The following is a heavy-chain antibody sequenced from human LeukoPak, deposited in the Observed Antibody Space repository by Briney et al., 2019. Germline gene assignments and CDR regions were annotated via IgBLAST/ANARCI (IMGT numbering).Heavy chain of an antibody. J-gene: IGHJ4*02. V-gene: IGHV1-2*02. CDR2: INPNSGGT. Sequence: GASVKVSCKASGYTFTGYYMHWVRQAPGQGLEWMGWINPNSGGTNYAQKFQGRVTMTRDTSISTAYMELSRPRSDDTAVYYCARSTTGTTFSNFDYWGQGTLVTVSS. CDR1: GYTFTGYY. CDR3: ARSTTGTTFSNFDY. D-gene: IGHD1-1*01.